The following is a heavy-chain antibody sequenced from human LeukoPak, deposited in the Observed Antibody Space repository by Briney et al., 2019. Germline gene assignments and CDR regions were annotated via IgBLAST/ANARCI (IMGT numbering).Heavy chain of an antibody. J-gene: IGHJ3*02. CDR1: GGSISSFSYY. CDR3: ARLDYDRGDFDLRADAFDI. Sequence: SETLSLTCSVSGGSISSFSYYWGWIRQPPGKGLDWNGSIYFGGRTYNNPSLKSRLTISVDTSKNQFSLRLRSVTAADTAVYYCARLDYDRGDFDLRADAFDIWGQGTLVAVSS. CDR2: IYFGGRT. V-gene: IGHV4-39*01. D-gene: IGHD3-16*01.